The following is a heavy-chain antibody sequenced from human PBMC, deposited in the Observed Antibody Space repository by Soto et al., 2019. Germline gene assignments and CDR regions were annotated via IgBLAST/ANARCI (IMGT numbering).Heavy chain of an antibody. Sequence: KGLEWVANIKQDGSEKYYVDSVKGRFTISRDNAKNSLYLQMNSLRAEDTAVYYCARDKNTYYDYVWGSYRPTRYYYGMDVWGQGTTVTVSS. CDR2: IKQDGSEK. V-gene: IGHV3-7*05. CDR3: ARDKNTYYDYVWGSYRPTRYYYGMDV. J-gene: IGHJ6*02. D-gene: IGHD3-16*02.